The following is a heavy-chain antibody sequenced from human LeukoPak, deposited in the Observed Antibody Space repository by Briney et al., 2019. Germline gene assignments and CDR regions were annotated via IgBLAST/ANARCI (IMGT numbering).Heavy chain of an antibody. Sequence: GGPLRLSCAASGFTFSSYGMHWVRQAPGKGLEWVAVIWYDGSNKYYADSVKGRFTISRDNSKNTLYLQMNSLRAEDTAVYYRAREHGDYSDWFDPWGQGTLVTVSS. CDR2: IWYDGSNK. J-gene: IGHJ5*02. CDR3: AREHGDYSDWFDP. V-gene: IGHV3-33*01. CDR1: GFTFSSYG. D-gene: IGHD4-17*01.